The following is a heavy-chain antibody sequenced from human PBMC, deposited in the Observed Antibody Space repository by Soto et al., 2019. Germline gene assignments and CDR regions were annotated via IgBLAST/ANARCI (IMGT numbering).Heavy chain of an antibody. CDR1: GYSFTRNG. J-gene: IGHJ6*02. D-gene: IGHD1-26*01. CDR2: ISAKNGDT. Sequence: QVHLVQSGAELKKPGASVRVSCKASGYSFTRNGISWVRQAPGQGLEWMGGISAKNGDTNYAQKFQGRVIMTTDTPASTAYMELRSLRSDDTAVYYCVRDRDSDTWPSRDVWGQGTTVTVSS. CDR3: VRDRDSDTWPSRDV. V-gene: IGHV1-18*01.